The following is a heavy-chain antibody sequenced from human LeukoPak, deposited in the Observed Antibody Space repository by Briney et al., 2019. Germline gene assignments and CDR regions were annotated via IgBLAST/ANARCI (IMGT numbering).Heavy chain of an antibody. CDR1: GFTFSNYC. CDR2: ICPGGTIT. V-gene: IGHV3-74*01. J-gene: IGHJ4*02. CDR3: VRDFRSADY. Sequence: PGGSLRLSCTACGFTFSNYCMHWVRQTPGKGLIWVSRICPGGTITNYADSVKGRFTISRDDAKNMMFLQMNSLRADDTAVYYCVRDFRSADYWGQGILVTVSS.